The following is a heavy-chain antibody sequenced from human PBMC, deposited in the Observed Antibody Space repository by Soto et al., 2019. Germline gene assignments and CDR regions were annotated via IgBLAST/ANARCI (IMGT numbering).Heavy chain of an antibody. Sequence: GGSLILSCASSGFTFSSYSMSLVRQAPGKGLEWVSAISGSGGSTYYADSVKGRFTISRDNSKNTLYLQMNSLRAEDTAVYYCAKEGRRSYYYYYGMDVWGQGTTVTVSS. CDR3: AKEGRRSYYYYYGMDV. D-gene: IGHD3-10*01. CDR2: ISGSGGST. V-gene: IGHV3-23*01. CDR1: GFTFSSYS. J-gene: IGHJ6*02.